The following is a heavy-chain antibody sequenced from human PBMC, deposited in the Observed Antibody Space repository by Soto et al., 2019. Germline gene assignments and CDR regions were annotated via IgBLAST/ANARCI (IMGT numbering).Heavy chain of an antibody. CDR3: VREYWARLGRFDY. V-gene: IGHV1-69*12. J-gene: IGHJ4*02. CDR1: GGTFSSYG. CDR2: LLPVFGTA. Sequence: QVQLVQSGAEVKKPGSSEKVSCKASGGTFSSYGISWVRQAPGQGLEWMGGLLPVFGTADYAQKFQGRVTITADESTTTAYMNLSSLRSDDTSVYDGVREYWARLGRFDYWGQGTLVTVSS. D-gene: IGHD2-8*02.